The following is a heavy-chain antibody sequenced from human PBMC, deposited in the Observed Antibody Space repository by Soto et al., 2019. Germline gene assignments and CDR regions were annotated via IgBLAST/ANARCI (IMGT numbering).Heavy chain of an antibody. Sequence: GGSPKISCKGSGYSFSSHWIGWDRQMPGKGREWMGRIDPSDSYTNYSPSFQGHVTISSDKSISTAYLQWSSLKASDTAMYYCARHYYDSSGYCPTSYYFDYWGQGTLVNVSS. J-gene: IGHJ4*02. D-gene: IGHD3-22*01. CDR1: GYSFSSHW. CDR3: ARHYYDSSGYCPTSYYFDY. CDR2: IDPSDSYT. V-gene: IGHV5-10-1*01.